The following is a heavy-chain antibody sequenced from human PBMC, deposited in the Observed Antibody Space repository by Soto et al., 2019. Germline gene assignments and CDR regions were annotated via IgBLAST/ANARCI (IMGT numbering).Heavy chain of an antibody. V-gene: IGHV4-39*01. D-gene: IGHD2-15*01. CDR2: IHYSGST. Sequence: QLQLQESGPGLVKPSETLSLTCTVSGDSISITSYYWGWVRQPPGKGLEWIGSIHYSGSTHYNPSLQSRVTISGDASKKPFFLKLRSVTAADTAVNYCGSTKDETLYFDYWGQGTLVTVSS. CDR3: GSTKDETLYFDY. J-gene: IGHJ4*02. CDR1: GDSISITSYY.